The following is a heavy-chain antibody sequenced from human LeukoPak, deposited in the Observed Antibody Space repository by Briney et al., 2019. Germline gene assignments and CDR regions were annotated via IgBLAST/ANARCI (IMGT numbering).Heavy chain of an antibody. J-gene: IGHJ4*01. V-gene: IGHV1-24*01. CDR3: LDIAAAGTFDH. CDR2: FDPQNREI. CDR1: GYTLTELA. Sequence: ASVTVSFTFSGYTLTELAMHWVRQAPGKRPEWMGGFDPQNREINYAHAFKGRVTMTDDAFTDTAYMYLIRLKSDHTAVSSFLDIAAAGTFDHWGHGTLVTDCS. D-gene: IGHD6-13*01.